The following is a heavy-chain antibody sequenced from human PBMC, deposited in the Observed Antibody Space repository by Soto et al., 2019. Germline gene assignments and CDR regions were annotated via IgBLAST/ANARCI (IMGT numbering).Heavy chain of an antibody. Sequence: GVLRLSCAASGFTFSSYAMSWFRQAPGKGLEWVSAISGSGGSTYYADSVKGRFTISRDNSKNTLYLQMNSLRAEDTAVYYCAKDLATTVTYNPFDYWGQGTLVTVSS. CDR1: GFTFSSYA. CDR3: AKDLATTVTYNPFDY. CDR2: ISGSGGST. J-gene: IGHJ4*02. D-gene: IGHD4-17*01. V-gene: IGHV3-23*01.